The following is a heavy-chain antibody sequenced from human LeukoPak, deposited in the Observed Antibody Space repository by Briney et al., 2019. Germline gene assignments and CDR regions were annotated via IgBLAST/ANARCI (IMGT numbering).Heavy chain of an antibody. Sequence: SETLSLTCTVSDDSISDYYRGWIRQPLGKGLEWIGYFHNSGTSTYNPSLKSRVTISADTSKNQFSLKLNSLTTADTAVYYCTRGAGWFIDYWGQGILVAVSS. CDR2: FHNSGTS. CDR3: TRGAGWFIDY. D-gene: IGHD2-8*02. V-gene: IGHV4-59*01. CDR1: DDSISDYY. J-gene: IGHJ4*02.